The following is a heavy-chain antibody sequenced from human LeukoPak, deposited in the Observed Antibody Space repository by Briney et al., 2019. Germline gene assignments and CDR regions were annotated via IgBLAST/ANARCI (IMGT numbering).Heavy chain of an antibody. D-gene: IGHD3-10*01. CDR2: ISSASSYI. J-gene: IGHJ6*02. CDR3: ARDLSGRGVMLDA. V-gene: IGHV3-21*06. Sequence: GGSLRLSCAASGFSFSNYNMVWVRQAPGKGLEWVSSISSASSYIYYADSMKGRFNISRDNAKNSLYLQMNSLRGEDTAVFYCARDLSGRGVMLDAWGRGTTVTVSS. CDR1: GFSFSNYN.